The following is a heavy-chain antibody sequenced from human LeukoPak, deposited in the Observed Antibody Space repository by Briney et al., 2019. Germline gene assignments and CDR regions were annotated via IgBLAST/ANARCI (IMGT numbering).Heavy chain of an antibody. J-gene: IGHJ5*02. CDR2: ISAYNGNT. V-gene: IGHV1-18*01. Sequence: ASVKVSCKASGYTFTSYGISWVRQAPGQGLEWMGWISAYNGNTNYAQKLQGRVTITADESTSTAYMELSSLRSEDTAVYYCARANAGWFDPWGQGTLVTVSS. CDR3: ARANAGWFDP. CDR1: GYTFTSYG.